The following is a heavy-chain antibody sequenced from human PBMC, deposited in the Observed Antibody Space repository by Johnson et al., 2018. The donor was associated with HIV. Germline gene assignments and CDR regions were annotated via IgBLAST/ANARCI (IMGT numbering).Heavy chain of an antibody. J-gene: IGHJ3*02. V-gene: IGHV3-30*04. CDR1: GFTFSNYA. D-gene: IGHD3-22*01. Sequence: QVQLVESGGGVVQPGRSLRLSCAASGFTFSNYALHWVRQAPGKGLEWVAVISYDGSNKFYADSVKGRFTISRDNSKNTLYLHMNSLRGEDTTVYYCAKGMYYYDSSGYYLDAFDIWGQGTMVTVSS. CDR2: ISYDGSNK. CDR3: AKGMYYYDSSGYYLDAFDI.